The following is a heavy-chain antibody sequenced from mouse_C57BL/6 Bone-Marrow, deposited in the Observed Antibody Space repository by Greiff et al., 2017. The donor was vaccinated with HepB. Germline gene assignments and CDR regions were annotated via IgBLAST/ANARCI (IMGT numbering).Heavy chain of an antibody. CDR2: ISSGGSYT. Sequence: EVKLEESGGDLVKPGGSLKLSCAASGFTFSSYGMSWVRQTPDKRLEWVATISSGGSYTYYPDSVKGRFTISRDNDKNTLYLQMSSLKSEDTAMYYCARSGGLGFAYGGRGTRVTVSA. D-gene: IGHD1-3*01. CDR3: ARSGGLGFAY. V-gene: IGHV5-6*02. J-gene: IGHJ3*01. CDR1: GFTFSSYG.